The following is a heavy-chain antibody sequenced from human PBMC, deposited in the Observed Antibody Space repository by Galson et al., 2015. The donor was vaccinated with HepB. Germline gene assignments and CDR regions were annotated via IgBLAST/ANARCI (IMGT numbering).Heavy chain of an antibody. D-gene: IGHD6-13*01. CDR1: GYTFTGYY. V-gene: IGHV1-2*02. CDR2: INPNSGGT. CDR3: ARADLYSIRVDY. J-gene: IGHJ4*02. Sequence: SVKVSCKASGYTFTGYYMHWVRQAPGQGLEWMGWINPNSGGTNYAQKFQGRVTMTRDTSISTAYMELSRLRSDDTAVYYCARADLYSIRVDYWGQGTLVTVSS.